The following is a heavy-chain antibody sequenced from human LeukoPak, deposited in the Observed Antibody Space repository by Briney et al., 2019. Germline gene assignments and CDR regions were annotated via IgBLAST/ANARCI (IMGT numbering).Heavy chain of an antibody. D-gene: IGHD3-10*01. Sequence: ASVKVSCKASGYTFTGYYMHWVRQAPGQGLEWMGWINPNSGGTNYAQKFQGRVTMTRDTSISTAYMELSRLRSDDTAVYYCARAPYGSGSYRALPNWFDPWGQGTLVTVSS. CDR1: GYTFTGYY. CDR3: ARAPYGSGSYRALPNWFDP. CDR2: INPNSGGT. V-gene: IGHV1-2*02. J-gene: IGHJ5*02.